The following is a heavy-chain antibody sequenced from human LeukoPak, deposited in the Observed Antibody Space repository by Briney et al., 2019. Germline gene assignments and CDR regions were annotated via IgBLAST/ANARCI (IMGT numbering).Heavy chain of an antibody. CDR1: GLTFSNYA. V-gene: IGHV3-23*01. D-gene: IGHD6-13*01. CDR2: ITGSGGTT. Sequence: PGGSLRLSCAASGLTFSNYAMTWVRQAPGKGLEWVSSITGSGGTTYYADSVKGRFTISSDSSKNTLYFQMNTLRAEDTAVYYCARGADRETTYSQIDYWGQGTLVTVSS. CDR3: ARGADRETTYSQIDY. J-gene: IGHJ4*02.